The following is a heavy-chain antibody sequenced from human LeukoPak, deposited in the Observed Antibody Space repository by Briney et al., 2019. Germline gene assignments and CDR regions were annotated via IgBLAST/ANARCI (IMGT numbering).Heavy chain of an antibody. CDR1: GGSISSSSYY. Sequence: PSETLSLTCTVSGGSISSSSYYWGWIRQPPGKGLEWIGSIYYSGRTYYNPSLKSRVTISVDTSKNQFSLKLSSVTAADTAVYYCARVGCSGGSCYSWENPEYFQHWGQGTLVTVSS. CDR3: ARVGCSGGSCYSWENPEYFQH. CDR2: IYYSGRT. D-gene: IGHD2-15*01. J-gene: IGHJ1*01. V-gene: IGHV4-39*07.